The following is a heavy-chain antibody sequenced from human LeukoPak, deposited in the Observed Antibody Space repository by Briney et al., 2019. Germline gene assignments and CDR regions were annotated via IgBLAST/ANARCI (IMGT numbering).Heavy chain of an antibody. D-gene: IGHD1-26*01. CDR2: IYSGGST. J-gene: IGHJ6*02. V-gene: IGHV3-66*01. Sequence: PGGSLRLSCAASGFTFSSNYMSWVRQAPGKGLEWVSVIYSGGSTYYADSVKGRFTISRDTSKNTLYLQMNSLRAEDTAVYYCARDPVGAIGYGMDVWGQGTTVTVSS. CDR3: ARDPVGAIGYGMDV. CDR1: GFTFSSNY.